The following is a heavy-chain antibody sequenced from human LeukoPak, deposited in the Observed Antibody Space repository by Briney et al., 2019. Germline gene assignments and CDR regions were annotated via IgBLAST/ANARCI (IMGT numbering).Heavy chain of an antibody. CDR3: ASPGGYSGYGQYYYDSSGYYY. J-gene: IGHJ4*02. D-gene: IGHD3-22*01. CDR1: GFTFSSYS. V-gene: IGHV3-21*01. CDR2: ISSSSSYI. Sequence: GGSLRLSCAASGFTFSSYSMNWVRQAPGKGLEWVSSISSSSSYIYYADSVKGRFTISRDNAKNSLYLQMNSLRAEDTAVYYCASPGGYSGYGQYYYDSSGYYYWGQGTLVTVSS.